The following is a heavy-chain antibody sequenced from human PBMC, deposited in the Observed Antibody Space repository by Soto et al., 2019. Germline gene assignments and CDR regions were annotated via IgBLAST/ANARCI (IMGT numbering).Heavy chain of an antibody. J-gene: IGHJ1*01. CDR1: CYTFTSYG. CDR3: ARDLSERGSRGDYATKLAC. Sequence: GASVQVSCKASCYTFTSYGISWVRQAPGQGLEWMGWISAYNGNTNYAQKLQGRVTMTTDTSTSTAYMELRSLRSDDTAVYYCARDLSERGSRGDYATKLACWGHDILV. CDR2: ISAYNGNT. V-gene: IGHV1-18*01. D-gene: IGHD4-17*01.